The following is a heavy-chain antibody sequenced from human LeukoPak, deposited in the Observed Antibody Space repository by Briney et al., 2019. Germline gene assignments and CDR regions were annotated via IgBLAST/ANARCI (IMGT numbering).Heavy chain of an antibody. Sequence: GGSLRLSCTASGFTFSSSGMFWVRQAPGKGLEWVAFIRYDDGFNKYYADSVKGRFTISRDNSKNTLYLQVNSLRAEDTAVYYCARADYGDYLLNYWGQGTLVTVSS. CDR3: ARADYGDYLLNY. J-gene: IGHJ4*02. CDR1: GFTFSSSG. D-gene: IGHD4-17*01. V-gene: IGHV3-30*02. CDR2: IRYDDGFNK.